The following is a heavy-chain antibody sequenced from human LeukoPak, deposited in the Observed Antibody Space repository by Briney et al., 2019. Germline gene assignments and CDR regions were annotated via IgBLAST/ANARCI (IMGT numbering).Heavy chain of an antibody. Sequence: PGGSLRLSCAASGFTFSSYGMHWVRQAPGKGLEWVAVIWYDGSNKYYADSVKGRFTISRDNSKNTLYLQMNSLRAEDTAVYYCARSLGRYFDWLLWTIDYWGQGTLVTVSS. CDR3: ARSLGRYFDWLLWTIDY. CDR2: IWYDGSNK. D-gene: IGHD3-9*01. V-gene: IGHV3-33*01. CDR1: GFTFSSYG. J-gene: IGHJ4*02.